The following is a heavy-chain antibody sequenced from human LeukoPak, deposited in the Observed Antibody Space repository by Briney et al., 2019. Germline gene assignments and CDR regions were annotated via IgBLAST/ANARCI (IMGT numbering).Heavy chain of an antibody. D-gene: IGHD2/OR15-2a*01. CDR2: INGRGDYT. J-gene: IGHJ5*02. V-gene: IGHV3-23*01. Sequence: GGSLRLSCAASGVIISSYAMSWVRQAPGKGLEWVSAINGRGDYTYYADFVKGRFTISRDNSKSTVYLQMNSLRTEDTAVYYCAKDRVSPGFNWFDPWGQGTLVTVSS. CDR3: AKDRVSPGFNWFDP. CDR1: GVIISSYA.